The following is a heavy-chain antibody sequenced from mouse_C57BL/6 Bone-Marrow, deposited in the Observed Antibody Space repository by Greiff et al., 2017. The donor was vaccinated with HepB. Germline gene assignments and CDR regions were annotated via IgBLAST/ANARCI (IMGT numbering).Heavy chain of an antibody. Sequence: EVKLVESGGGLVQSGRSLRLSYATSGFTFSDFYMEWVRQAPGKGLEWIAASRNKANDYTTEYSASVKGRFIVSRDTSQSILYLQMNALRAEDTAIYYCARDVWFAYWGQGTLVTVSA. V-gene: IGHV7-1*01. CDR2: SRNKANDYTT. CDR1: GFTFSDFY. CDR3: ARDVWFAY. J-gene: IGHJ3*01.